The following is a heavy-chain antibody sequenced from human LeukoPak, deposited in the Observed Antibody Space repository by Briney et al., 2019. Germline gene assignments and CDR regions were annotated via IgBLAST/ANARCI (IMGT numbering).Heavy chain of an antibody. CDR1: GGTFSSYA. Sequence: ASVKVSCKASGGTFSSYAISWVRQAPGQGLEWMGGIIPIFGTANYAQKFQGRVTITADKSTSTAYMELSSLRSEDTAVYYCARCGIGYTYWFDPWGQGTLVTVSS. D-gene: IGHD6-13*01. CDR3: ARCGIGYTYWFDP. V-gene: IGHV1-69*06. J-gene: IGHJ5*02. CDR2: IIPIFGTA.